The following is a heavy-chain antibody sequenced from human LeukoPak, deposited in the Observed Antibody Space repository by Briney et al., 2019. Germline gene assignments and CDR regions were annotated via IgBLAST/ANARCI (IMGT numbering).Heavy chain of an antibody. CDR1: GFTFSSYA. J-gene: IGHJ4*02. D-gene: IGHD2-15*01. CDR3: ARERWSTYYFDY. Sequence: VRSLRLSCAASGFTFSSYAMHWVRQAPGKGLEWVAVISYDGSNKYYADSVKGRFTISRDNSKNTLYLQMNSLRAEDTAVYYCARERWSTYYFDYWGQGTLVTVSS. V-gene: IGHV3-30*04. CDR2: ISYDGSNK.